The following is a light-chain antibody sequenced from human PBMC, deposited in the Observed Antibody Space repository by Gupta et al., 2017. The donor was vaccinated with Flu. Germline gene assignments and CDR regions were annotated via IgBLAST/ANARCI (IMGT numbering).Light chain of an antibody. Sequence: QSVLTQPPSVSAAPGQKVTTSALGSSSNIGNNYVSWYQQLPGTAPKLLIYDNNKRPSGIPDRFSGSKSGTSATLGITGLQTGDEADYYCGTWDSSLSAVVFGGGTKLTVL. V-gene: IGLV1-51*01. CDR1: SSNIGNNY. CDR3: GTWDSSLSAVV. J-gene: IGLJ2*01. CDR2: DNN.